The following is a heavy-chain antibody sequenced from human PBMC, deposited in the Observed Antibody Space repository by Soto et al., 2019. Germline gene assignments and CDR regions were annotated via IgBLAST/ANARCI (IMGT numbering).Heavy chain of an antibody. CDR2: IKSKTNGGTT. D-gene: IGHD3-22*01. J-gene: IGHJ4*01. Sequence: GGSLRLSCAASTFTFSKAWINWVRQAPGKGLEWVGRIKSKTNGGTTDFAAHVRDRFAISRDDSKNIVYLQMNSLRIEDTAVYYCTTDSYSTMITVSFDYWGHGTLVTVSS. V-gene: IGHV3-15*07. CDR3: TTDSYSTMITVSFDY. CDR1: TFTFSKAW.